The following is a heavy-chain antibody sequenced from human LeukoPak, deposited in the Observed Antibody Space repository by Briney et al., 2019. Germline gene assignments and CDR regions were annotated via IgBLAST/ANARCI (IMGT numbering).Heavy chain of an antibody. V-gene: IGHV4-39*07. D-gene: IGHD3-10*01. J-gene: IGHJ5*02. CDR3: ARGQRYYGSGSYYNAASNWFDP. CDR1: GGSISSSSYY. CDR2: IYYSGST. Sequence: SETLSLTCTVSGGSISSSSYYWGWIRQPPGKGLEWIGSIYYSGSTYYNPSLKSRVTISVDTSKNQFSLKLSSVTAADTAVYYCARGQRYYGSGSYYNAASNWFDPWGQGTLVTVSS.